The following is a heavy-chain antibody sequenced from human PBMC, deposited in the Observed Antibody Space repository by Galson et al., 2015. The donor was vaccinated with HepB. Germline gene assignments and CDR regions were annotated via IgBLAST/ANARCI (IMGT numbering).Heavy chain of an antibody. CDR3: ARDLLXGSXDY. D-gene: IGHD1-26*01. V-gene: IGHV3-53*01. Sequence: SLRLSCAASGFTVXXXXMSWVGPAPGRGLEWVSVIYCGGSTYYADSVKGRFTXXXDNSKNTLYLQMNSLRAEDTAVYYCARDLLXGSXDYWGXXTLVTVSS. J-gene: IGHJ4*02. CDR1: GFTVXXXX. CDR2: IYCGGST.